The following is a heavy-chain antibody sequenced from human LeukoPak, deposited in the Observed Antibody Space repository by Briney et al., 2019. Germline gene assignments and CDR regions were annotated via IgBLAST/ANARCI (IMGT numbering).Heavy chain of an antibody. CDR2: INSDGSST. V-gene: IGHV3-74*01. D-gene: IGHD2-8*01. CDR3: ARVQGHPPNGLDI. J-gene: IGHJ3*02. Sequence: GRSLRLSCAASGFTFDDYAMHWVRQAPGKGLLWVSRINSDGSSTSYADSVKGRFTISRDNAKNTLYLQMNSLRAEDTAVYYCARVQGHPPNGLDIWGQGTMVTVSS. CDR1: GFTFDDYA.